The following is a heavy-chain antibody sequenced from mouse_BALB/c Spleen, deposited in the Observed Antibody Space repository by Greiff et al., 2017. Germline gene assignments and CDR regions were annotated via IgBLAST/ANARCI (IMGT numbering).Heavy chain of an antibody. V-gene: IGHV1-12*01. Sequence: QPGAELVKPGASVKMSCKASGYTFTSYNMHWVKQTPGQGLEWIGAIYPGNGDTAYNQKFKGKATLTVDKSSSTAYMQLSSLTSEDSAVYYCARGGTWFAYWGQGTLVTVSA. CDR3: ARGGTWFAY. CDR2: IYPGNGDT. CDR1: GYTFTSYN. J-gene: IGHJ3*01.